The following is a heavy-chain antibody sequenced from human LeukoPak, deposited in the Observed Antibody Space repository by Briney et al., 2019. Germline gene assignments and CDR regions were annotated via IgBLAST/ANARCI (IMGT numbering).Heavy chain of an antibody. CDR2: IYPGDSNT. D-gene: IGHD2-15*01. J-gene: IGHJ4*02. CDR3: ARHVSTNPTYCSGGSCYPGDY. CDR1: GYSFTNYW. V-gene: IGHV5-51*01. Sequence: GESLKISCKGSGYSFTNYWIGWVRQMPAKGLEWMGIIYPGDSNTRYSPSFQSQVTISADKSISTAYLQWNSLKASDTAMYYCARHVSTNPTYCSGGSCYPGDYWGQGTLVTVSS.